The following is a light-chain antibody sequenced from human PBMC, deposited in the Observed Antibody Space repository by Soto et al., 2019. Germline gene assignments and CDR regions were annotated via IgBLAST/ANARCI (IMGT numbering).Light chain of an antibody. CDR3: MQALKYPMYT. J-gene: IGKJ2*01. CDR2: LGS. CDR1: QSLLHTNGYNY. V-gene: IGKV2-28*01. Sequence: DVVMTQSPLSLPVTPGEPTYISCRSRQSLLHTNGYNYVDWYLQKPGQSPQLLIYLGSSRASGVPDRFSGGGSGTDFTLQISRVEADDVWVYYCMQALKYPMYTFGQGTKLEIK.